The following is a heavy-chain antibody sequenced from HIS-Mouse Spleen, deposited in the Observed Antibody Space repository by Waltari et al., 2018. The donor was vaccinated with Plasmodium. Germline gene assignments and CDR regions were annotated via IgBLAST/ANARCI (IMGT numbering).Heavy chain of an antibody. CDR1: GGRISSYY. D-gene: IGHD6-6*01. Sequence: QVQLQESGPALVKPSETLSLTCTVSGGRISSYYSHWIRQPPGKGPAWIAYIYYSGSTNYNPSLKSRVTISVDTSKNQFSLKLSSGTAADTAVFYCARGGYSSSSYYFDYWGQGTLVTVSS. V-gene: IGHV4-59*01. CDR3: ARGGYSSSSYYFDY. CDR2: IYYSGST. J-gene: IGHJ4*02.